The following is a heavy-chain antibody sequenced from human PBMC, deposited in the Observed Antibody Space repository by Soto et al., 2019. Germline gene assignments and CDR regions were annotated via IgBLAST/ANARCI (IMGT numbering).Heavy chain of an antibody. D-gene: IGHD6-19*01. CDR1: GFTFSSYV. J-gene: IGHJ4*02. CDR3: ARLRYSSGWPHFDY. CDR2: ISYDGSDK. Sequence: GGSLRLSCAASGFTFSSYVIHWVRQAPGKGLEWVALISYDGSDKNYADSVKGRFIISRDNSKSTVDLQVNSLRAEDTAVYYCARLRYSSGWPHFDYWGQGTLVTVSS. V-gene: IGHV3-30-3*01.